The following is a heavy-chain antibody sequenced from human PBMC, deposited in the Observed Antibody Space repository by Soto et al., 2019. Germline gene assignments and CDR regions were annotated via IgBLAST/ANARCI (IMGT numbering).Heavy chain of an antibody. CDR1: GGTFSSYA. CDR2: IIPIFGTA. J-gene: IGHJ4*02. D-gene: IGHD2-8*01. CDR3: ARPPFPGCINGVCYPCDH. Sequence: SVKVSCKASGGTFSSYAISWVRQAPGQGLEWMGGIIPIFGTADYAQKFQGRVTMTADKSTTTAYMELSSLRSDDTAVYYCARPPFPGCINGVCYPCDHWGQGTLVTVSS. V-gene: IGHV1-69*06.